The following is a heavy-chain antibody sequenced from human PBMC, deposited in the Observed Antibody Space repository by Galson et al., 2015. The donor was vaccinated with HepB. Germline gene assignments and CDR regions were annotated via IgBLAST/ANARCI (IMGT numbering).Heavy chain of an antibody. J-gene: IGHJ6*02. CDR3: ARGVYGSGSYPSEGMDV. V-gene: IGHV3-30*04. CDR1: GFTFSSYA. Sequence: SLRLSCAASGFTFSSYAMHWVRQAPGKGLEWVAVISYDGSNKYYADSVKGRFTISRDNSKNTLYLQMNSLRAEDTAVYYCARGVYGSGSYPSEGMDVWGQGTTVTVSS. CDR2: ISYDGSNK. D-gene: IGHD3-10*01.